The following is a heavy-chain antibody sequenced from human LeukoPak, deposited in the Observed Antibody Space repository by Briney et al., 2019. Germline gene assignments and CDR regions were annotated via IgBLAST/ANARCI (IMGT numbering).Heavy chain of an antibody. CDR3: ARAYYDFWSGYPTEYCFDY. Sequence: GGSLRLSCAASGFTVSSNYMSWVRQAPGKGLEGVSVIYSGGSTYYADSVKSRFTISRDNSKNTLYLQMNSLRAEDTAVYYCARAYYDFWSGYPTEYCFDYWGQGTLVTVSS. CDR1: GFTVSSNY. J-gene: IGHJ4*02. D-gene: IGHD3-3*01. V-gene: IGHV3-53*01. CDR2: IYSGGST.